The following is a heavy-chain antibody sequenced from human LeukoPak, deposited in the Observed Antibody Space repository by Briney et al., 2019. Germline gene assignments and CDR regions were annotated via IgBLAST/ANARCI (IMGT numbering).Heavy chain of an antibody. CDR2: ISGSRGST. CDR3: AKAGIPPNWFDP. J-gene: IGHJ5*02. CDR1: GFTFSSYA. V-gene: IGHV3-23*01. D-gene: IGHD1-14*01. Sequence: GGSLRLSCAASGFTFSSYAMSWVRQAPGKGLEWVSAISGSRGSTYYADSVKGRFTISRDNSKNTLYLQMNSLRAEDTAVYYCAKAGIPPNWFDPWGQGTLVTVSS.